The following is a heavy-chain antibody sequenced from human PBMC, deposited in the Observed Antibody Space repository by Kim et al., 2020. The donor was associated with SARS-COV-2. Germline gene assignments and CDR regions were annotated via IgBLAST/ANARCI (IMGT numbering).Heavy chain of an antibody. CDR3: AKVPHEGGYQDFDY. D-gene: IGHD5-18*01. V-gene: IGHV3-30*18. J-gene: IGHJ4*02. CDR2: ISYDGSNK. Sequence: GGSLRLSCAASGFTFSSYGMHWVRQAPGKGLEWVAVISYDGSNKYYADSVKGRFTISRDNSKNTLYLQMNSLRAEDTAVYYCAKVPHEGGYQDFDYWGQGTLVTVSS. CDR1: GFTFSSYG.